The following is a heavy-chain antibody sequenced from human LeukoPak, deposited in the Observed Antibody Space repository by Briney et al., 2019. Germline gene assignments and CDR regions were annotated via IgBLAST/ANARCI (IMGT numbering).Heavy chain of an antibody. CDR1: GGTFSSYA. D-gene: IGHD3-22*01. V-gene: IGHV1-69*05. CDR3: AGDSSGYYSLDY. Sequence: ASVTVSCTASGGTFSSYAISWVRQAPGQGLEWMGGIIPIFGTANYAKKCQGRVTITTDESTSTAYMELSSLRSEDTAVYYCAGDSSGYYSLDYWGQGTLVTVSS. J-gene: IGHJ4*02. CDR2: IIPIFGTA.